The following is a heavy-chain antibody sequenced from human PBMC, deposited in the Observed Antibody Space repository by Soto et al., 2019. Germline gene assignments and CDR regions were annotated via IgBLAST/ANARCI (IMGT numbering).Heavy chain of an antibody. D-gene: IGHD3-22*01. CDR3: ARQLYDSSGYYYERGVDFDY. V-gene: IGHV5-51*01. CDR2: IYPGDSDT. J-gene: IGHJ4*02. CDR1: GYRFTSDW. Sequence: PGESLKISCRTSGYRFTSDWIGWLRQMPGRGREWRGIIYPGDSDTRYSPSFQGQVTISADKSISTAYLQWSSLKASDTATYYCARQLYDSSGYYYERGVDFDYWGQGTLVTVSS.